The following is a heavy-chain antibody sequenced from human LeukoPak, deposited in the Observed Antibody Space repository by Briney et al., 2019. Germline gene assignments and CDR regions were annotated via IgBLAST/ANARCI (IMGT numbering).Heavy chain of an antibody. CDR1: VFTFSSYA. CDR2: ISSSGGVT. CDR3: AKGPGYFEP. Sequence: GGSLRPSCAASVFTFSSYAMSWVRQAPGKGLEWVSAISSSGGVTYYADSVKGRFTISRDNSKNTLYLQMNSLGVDDTAVYYCAKGPGYFEPWGQGTLVTVSS. V-gene: IGHV3-23*01. D-gene: IGHD3-9*01. J-gene: IGHJ4*02.